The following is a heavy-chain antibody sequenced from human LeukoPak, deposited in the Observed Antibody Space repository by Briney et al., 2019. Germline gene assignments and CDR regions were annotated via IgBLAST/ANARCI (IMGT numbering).Heavy chain of an antibody. CDR2: ISSSGSTI. CDR3: ARDRRRDGYNEIDY. V-gene: IGHV3-11*01. D-gene: IGHD5-24*01. J-gene: IGHJ4*02. CDR1: GFTFSDYY. Sequence: PGGSLRLSCAASGFTFSDYYKSWIRQAPGKGLEWVSYISSSGSTIYYADSVKGRFTISRDNAKNSLYLQMNSLRAEDTAVYYCARDRRRDGYNEIDYWGQGTLVTVSS.